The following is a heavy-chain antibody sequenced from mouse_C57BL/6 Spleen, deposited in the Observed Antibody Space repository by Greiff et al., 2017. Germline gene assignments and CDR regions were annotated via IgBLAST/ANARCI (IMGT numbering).Heavy chain of an antibody. Sequence: QVQLKESGAELARPGASVKLSCKASGYTFTSYGISWVKQRTGQGLEWIGEIDPRSGNTYYNEKFKGKATLTAVKCSSTAYMDLRSLTSEDSAVYFCARLYDGYLYAMDYWGKGTSVTVSS. CDR1: GYTFTSYG. CDR3: ARLYDGYLYAMDY. CDR2: IDPRSGNT. D-gene: IGHD2-3*01. J-gene: IGHJ4*01. V-gene: IGHV1-81*01.